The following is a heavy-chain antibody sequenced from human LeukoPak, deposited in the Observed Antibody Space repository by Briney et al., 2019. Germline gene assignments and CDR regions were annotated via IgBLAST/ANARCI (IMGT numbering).Heavy chain of an antibody. J-gene: IGHJ3*02. D-gene: IGHD1-1*01. Sequence: SETLSLTCAVSGYSISSGYYWGWIRQPPGKGLEWIGSIHHSGSTYYNPSLKSRVTISVDTSKNQFSLKLSSVTAADTAVYYCALSTGYGGAFDIWGQGTMVTVSS. CDR2: IHHSGST. CDR1: GYSISSGYY. CDR3: ALSTGYGGAFDI. V-gene: IGHV4-38-2*01.